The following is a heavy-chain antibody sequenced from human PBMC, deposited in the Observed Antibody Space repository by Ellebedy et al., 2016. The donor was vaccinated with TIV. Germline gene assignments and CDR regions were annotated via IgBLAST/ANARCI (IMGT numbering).Heavy chain of an antibody. CDR1: GFTFSTSW. CDR3: ARGLTGFSSGWYQVEFFDL. Sequence: GESLKISCAVSGFTFSTSWMSWVRQAPGQGLEWVANIKQDGSEKYYVDSVKGRFNISRDNAQNSLYLQMNSLRAEDTAVYYCARGLTGFSSGWYQVEFFDLWGRGTLVSVSS. CDR2: IKQDGSEK. J-gene: IGHJ2*01. D-gene: IGHD6-19*01. V-gene: IGHV3-7*03.